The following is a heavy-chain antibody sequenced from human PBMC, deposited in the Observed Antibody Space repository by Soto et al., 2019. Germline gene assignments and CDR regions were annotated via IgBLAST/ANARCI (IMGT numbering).Heavy chain of an antibody. CDR1: GYSFTSYW. J-gene: IGHJ4*02. Sequence: GESLKISCKGSGYSFTSYWIGWVRQMPGKGLEWMGIIYPGDSDTRYSPSFQGQVTISADKSISTAYLQWSSLKASDTAMYYCARLAPVDLVVTPAHFDYWGQGTLVTVSS. D-gene: IGHD3-22*01. CDR3: ARLAPVDLVVTPAHFDY. V-gene: IGHV5-51*01. CDR2: IYPGDSDT.